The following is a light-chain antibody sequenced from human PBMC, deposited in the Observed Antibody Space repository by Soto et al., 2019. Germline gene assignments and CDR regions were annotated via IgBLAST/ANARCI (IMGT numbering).Light chain of an antibody. J-gene: IGKJ1*01. V-gene: IGKV3-20*01. CDR3: QQYGSLPKT. CDR2: GAS. CDR1: QSVSSSY. Sequence: EIVLTQSPGTLSLSPGERATLSCRASQSVSSSYLAWYQQKPGQAPRLLIYGASSRATGIPDRFSGSGSGTDFTLTISRLEPEDFAVYYCQQYGSLPKTFGHGPKV.